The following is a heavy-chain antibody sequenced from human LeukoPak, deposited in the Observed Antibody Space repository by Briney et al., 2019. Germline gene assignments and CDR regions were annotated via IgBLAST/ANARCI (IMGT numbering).Heavy chain of an antibody. Sequence: TGGSLRLSCTASGFTFGDYAMSCFRQAPGKGREWVGFIRGKAYGGTTEYAASVKGRFTISREDSKSIAYLQMNSLKTEDTAVYYCPRDQGRNYYDSSGYPLGGAAPAFDPWGQGPLVTVSS. V-gene: IGHV3-49*03. CDR3: PRDQGRNYYDSSGYPLGGAAPAFDP. CDR2: IRGKAYGGTT. CDR1: GFTFGDYA. D-gene: IGHD3-22*01. J-gene: IGHJ5*02.